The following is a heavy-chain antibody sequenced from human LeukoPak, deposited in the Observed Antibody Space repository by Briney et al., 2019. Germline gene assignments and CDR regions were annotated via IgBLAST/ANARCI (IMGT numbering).Heavy chain of an antibody. CDR1: GYTFTSYY. CDR3: AREGPRITIFGVVRTRKNNWFDP. J-gene: IGHJ5*02. CDR2: INPSGGST. Sequence: ASVKVSCKAPGYTFTSYYMHWVRQAPGQGLEWMGIINPSGGSTSYAQKFQGRVTMTRDTSTSTVYMELSSLRSEDTAVYYCAREGPRITIFGVVRTRKNNWFDPWGQGTLVTVSS. V-gene: IGHV1-46*01. D-gene: IGHD3-3*01.